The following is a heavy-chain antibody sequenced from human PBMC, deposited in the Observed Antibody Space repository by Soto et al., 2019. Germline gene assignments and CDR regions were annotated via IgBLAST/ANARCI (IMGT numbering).Heavy chain of an antibody. CDR2: ISGSGGST. J-gene: IGHJ4*02. CDR3: ARDRVPPDYDPFDY. Sequence: ESLKISCAASGFTFSSYAMSWVRQAPGKGLEWVSAISGSGGSTYYADSVKGRFTISRDNSKNTLYLQMNSLRAEDTAVYYCARDRVPPDYDPFDYWGQGTLVTVSS. D-gene: IGHD3-3*01. CDR1: GFTFSSYA. V-gene: IGHV3-23*01.